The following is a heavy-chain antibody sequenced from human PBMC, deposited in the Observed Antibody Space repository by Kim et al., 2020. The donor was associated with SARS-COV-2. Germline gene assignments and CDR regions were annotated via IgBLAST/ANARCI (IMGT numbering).Heavy chain of an antibody. D-gene: IGHD3-10*01. CDR1: GYSFTSYW. J-gene: IGHJ5*02. Sequence: GESLKISCKGSGYSFTSYWIGWVRQMPGKGLEWMGIIYPGDSDTRYSPSFQGQVTISADKSISTAYLQWSSLKALDTAMYYCARTRMPVWFGELSPFDPWGQGTLVTVSS. V-gene: IGHV5-51*01. CDR3: ARTRMPVWFGELSPFDP. CDR2: IYPGDSDT.